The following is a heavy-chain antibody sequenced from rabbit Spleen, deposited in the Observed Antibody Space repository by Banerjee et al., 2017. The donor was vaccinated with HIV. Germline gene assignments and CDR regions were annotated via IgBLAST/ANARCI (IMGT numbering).Heavy chain of an antibody. CDR1: GVSFSSSYC. D-gene: IGHD3-3*01. V-gene: IGHV1S45*01. Sequence: QQQLEESGGGLVKPEGTLTLTCTASGVSFSSSYCICWVRQAPGKGLEWIGCIGTASGGSSYDSSVDGGRTTSSNTAPSTVTLQMTSLTAADTATYFCARDTVRSLSRSRMDLWGPGTLVTVS. CDR3: ARDTVRSLSRSRMDL. CDR2: IGTASGGSS. J-gene: IGHJ6*01.